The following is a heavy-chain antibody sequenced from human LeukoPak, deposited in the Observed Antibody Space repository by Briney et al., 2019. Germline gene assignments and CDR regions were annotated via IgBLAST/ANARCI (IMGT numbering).Heavy chain of an antibody. V-gene: IGHV3-48*03. Sequence: PGGSLRLSCAVSGFTFSSYGMNWVRQAPGKGLEWVSHIFGSGGAIYYADSVKGRFTISRDNAKNSLYLQVNSLRAEDTAVYYCAREAAGPRWGGNYYGMDVWGQGTTVTVSS. CDR2: IFGSGGAI. CDR1: GFTFSSYG. D-gene: IGHD2-15*01. CDR3: AREAAGPRWGGNYYGMDV. J-gene: IGHJ6*02.